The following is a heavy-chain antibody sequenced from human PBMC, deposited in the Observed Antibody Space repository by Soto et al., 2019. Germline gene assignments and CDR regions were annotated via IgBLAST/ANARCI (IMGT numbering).Heavy chain of an antibody. D-gene: IGHD3-10*01. CDR3: AKGTYYYGSAPYYFDY. V-gene: IGHV3-23*01. CDR2: ISDSGGST. CDR1: GFTFSSYS. Sequence: PGGSLRLSCAASGFTFSSYSMCWVRQAPGKGLEWVSGISDSGGSTYYADSVKGRFTISRDNSKNTLYLQMNSLRAENTDVYYCAKGTYYYGSAPYYFDYWGQGALVTVSS. J-gene: IGHJ4*02.